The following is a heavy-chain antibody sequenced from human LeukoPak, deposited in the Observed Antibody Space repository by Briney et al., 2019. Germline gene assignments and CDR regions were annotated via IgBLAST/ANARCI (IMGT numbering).Heavy chain of an antibody. V-gene: IGHV4-38-2*02. D-gene: IGHD3-10*01. CDR3: ARDMEGSGYFDY. J-gene: IGHJ4*02. CDR1: GYSISSGYY. Sequence: SSETLSLTCTVSGYSISSGYYWGWIRQPPGKGLEWIGSIYHSGSTYYNPSLKSRVTISVDTSKNQFSLKLSSVTAADTAVYYCARDMEGSGYFDYWGQGTLVTVSS. CDR2: IYHSGST.